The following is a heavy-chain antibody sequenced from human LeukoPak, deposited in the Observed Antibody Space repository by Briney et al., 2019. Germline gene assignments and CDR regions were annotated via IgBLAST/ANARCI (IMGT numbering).Heavy chain of an antibody. CDR2: ISAYNGNT. CDR1: GYTFTSYG. Sequence: GASVKVSCKASGYTFTSYGISWVRQAPGQGLEWMGWISAYNGNTNYAQKLQGRVTMTTDTSTSTAYMELRSLRSDDTAVYYCARDLGDWRIYCSGGSCYPQTAFDIWGQGTMVTVSS. V-gene: IGHV1-18*01. J-gene: IGHJ3*02. D-gene: IGHD2-15*01. CDR3: ARDLGDWRIYCSGGSCYPQTAFDI.